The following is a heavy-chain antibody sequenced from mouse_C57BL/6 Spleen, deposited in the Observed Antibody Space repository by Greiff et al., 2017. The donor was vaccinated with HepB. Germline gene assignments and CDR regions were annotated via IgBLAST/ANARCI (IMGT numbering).Heavy chain of an antibody. D-gene: IGHD1-1*01. J-gene: IGHJ2*01. Sequence: EVQLQQSGPELVKPGASVKIPCKASGYTFTDYNMDWVKQSHGKSLEWIGDITPNYGGTIYNQKFKGKSTLTVDKSSSTDYMELRRLTSEDTAVYDRGRRGRSTDYFDYWGKGTTLTVSS. CDR2: ITPNYGGT. CDR3: GRRGRSTDYFDY. V-gene: IGHV1-18*01. CDR1: GYTFTDYN.